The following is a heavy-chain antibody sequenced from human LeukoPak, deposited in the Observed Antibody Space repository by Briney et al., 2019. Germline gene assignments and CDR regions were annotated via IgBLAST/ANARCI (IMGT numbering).Heavy chain of an antibody. CDR2: INQDENEK. J-gene: IGHJ6*03. V-gene: IGHV3-7*01. CDR3: ARFGGTYGYGFYYYYMDV. D-gene: IGHD5-18*01. CDR1: GFSFSSYW. Sequence: PGGSLRLSCAASGFSFSSYWMSWVRQAPGKGLEWVANINQDENEKKYVDSVKGRFSISRDNAKNSLWLQMNSLRAEDTAVYYCARFGGTYGYGFYYYYMDVWGKGTTVTVSS.